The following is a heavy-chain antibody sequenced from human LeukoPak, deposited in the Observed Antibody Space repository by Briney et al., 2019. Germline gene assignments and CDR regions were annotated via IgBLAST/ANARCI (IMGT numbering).Heavy chain of an antibody. CDR3: ARELDYYYGSGRPFDY. CDR1: GYTFTCYY. CDR2: INPNSGGT. Sequence: GASVKVSCKASGYTFTCYYMHWVRQAPGQGLEWMGWINPNSGGTNYAQKFQGRVTMTRDTSISTAYMELSRLRSDDTAVYYCARELDYYYGSGRPFDYWGQGTLVTVSS. V-gene: IGHV1-2*02. J-gene: IGHJ4*02. D-gene: IGHD3-10*01.